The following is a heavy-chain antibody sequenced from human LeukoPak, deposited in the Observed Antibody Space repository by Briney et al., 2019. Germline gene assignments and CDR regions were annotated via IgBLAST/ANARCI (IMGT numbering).Heavy chain of an antibody. CDR1: GGSISSSSYY. V-gene: IGHV4-39*07. J-gene: IGHJ4*02. Sequence: SETLSLTCTVSGGSISSSSYYWGWIRQPPGKGLEWIGEIYHSGSTNYNPSLKSRVTISVDKSKNQFSLKLSSVTAADTAVYYCASNRMYYYGSGSYSDYWGQGTLVTVSS. D-gene: IGHD3-10*01. CDR2: IYHSGST. CDR3: ASNRMYYYGSGSYSDY.